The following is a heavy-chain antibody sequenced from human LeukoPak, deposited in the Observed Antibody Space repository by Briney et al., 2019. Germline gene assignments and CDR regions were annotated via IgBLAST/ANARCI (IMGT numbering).Heavy chain of an antibody. CDR2: IYPGDSDT. D-gene: IGHD3-22*01. V-gene: IGHV5-51*01. Sequence: PGESLKISCKDSGYSFTSYWIGRVRQMPGKGLEWMGIIYPGDSDTRYSPSFQGQVTISADKSISTAYLQWSSLKASDTAMYYCARRTYYYDSSGSFFDYWGQGTLVTVSS. CDR1: GYSFTSYW. J-gene: IGHJ4*02. CDR3: ARRTYYYDSSGSFFDY.